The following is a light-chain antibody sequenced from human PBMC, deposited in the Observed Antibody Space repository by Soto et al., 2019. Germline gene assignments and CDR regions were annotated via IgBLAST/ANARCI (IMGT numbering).Light chain of an antibody. CDR2: DAS. V-gene: IGKV3-11*01. CDR1: QSVSSY. J-gene: IGKJ4*01. Sequence: EIVLTQSPATLSLSPGERATLSCRASQSVSSYLAWYQQKPGQVPRLLIYDASNRATGIPARFSGSGSGTDCTLTISSLEPEEFAVYYCQQRSSWLKTFGGGTKVEIK. CDR3: QQRSSWLKT.